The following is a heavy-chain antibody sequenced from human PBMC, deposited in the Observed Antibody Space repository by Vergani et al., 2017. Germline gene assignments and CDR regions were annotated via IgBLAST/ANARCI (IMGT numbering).Heavy chain of an antibody. Sequence: EGQLVESGGGLVQPGRSLRLSCEVSGFTFSSYCMNWVRQAPGKGLEWVSSINSRSDYIYYADSVKGRFTISRDNAKNSLYLQMNSLRVEDTAVYYCASNLYCSGATCYARSIDYWGQGTLVTVSS. CDR2: INSRSDYI. D-gene: IGHD2-15*01. CDR1: GFTFSSYC. CDR3: ASNLYCSGATCYARSIDY. J-gene: IGHJ4*02. V-gene: IGHV3-21*01.